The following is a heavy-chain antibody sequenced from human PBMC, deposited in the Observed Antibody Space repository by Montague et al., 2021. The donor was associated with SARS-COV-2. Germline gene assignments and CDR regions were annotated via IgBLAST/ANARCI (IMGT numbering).Heavy chain of an antibody. V-gene: IGHV4-34*01. Sequence: LSLPCAVSGGTLSPYYWRWTPHPPGKALERIGEISQGGNTKYNPSLQSRDSISLHTSRNQFSLKVSSVTAADTAIYYCARLGDGIVPSPILGLGPYYSLYYMDVWGKGTTVTVSS. CDR2: ISQGGNT. D-gene: IGHD2-2*02. CDR1: GGTLSPYY. CDR3: ARLGDGIVPSPILGLGPYYSLYYMDV. J-gene: IGHJ6*03.